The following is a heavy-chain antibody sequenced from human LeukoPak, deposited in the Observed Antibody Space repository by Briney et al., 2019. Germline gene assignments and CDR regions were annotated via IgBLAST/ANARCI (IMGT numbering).Heavy chain of an antibody. Sequence: SETLSLTCTVSGGSISSGDYYWSWIRQPPGKGLEWIGYIYYSGSTYYNPSLKSRVTISVDTSKNQFSLKLSSVTAADTAVYYCAREDSSSFIDYWGQGTLVTVSS. J-gene: IGHJ4*02. CDR3: AREDSSSFIDY. CDR2: IYYSGST. CDR1: GGSISSGDYY. V-gene: IGHV4-30-4*08. D-gene: IGHD6-6*01.